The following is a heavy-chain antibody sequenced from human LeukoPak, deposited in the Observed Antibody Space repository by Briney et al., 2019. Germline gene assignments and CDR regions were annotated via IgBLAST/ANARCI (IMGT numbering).Heavy chain of an antibody. CDR3: AKRAQYSSSWVQFDC. CDR1: GFTFSNYA. CDR2: IVGSGDST. D-gene: IGHD6-13*01. V-gene: IGHV3-23*01. J-gene: IGHJ4*02. Sequence: GGSLRLSCAASGFTFSNYAMTWVRQAPGKGLEWVSTIVGSGDSTYYADSVKGRSTISRDNSKNTVHLQMNSLRAEDTAVYYCAKRAQYSSSWVQFDCWGQGTLVTVSS.